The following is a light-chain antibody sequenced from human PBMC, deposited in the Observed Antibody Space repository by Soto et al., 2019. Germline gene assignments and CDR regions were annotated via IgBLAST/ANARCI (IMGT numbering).Light chain of an antibody. J-gene: IGLJ3*02. CDR1: TSDVGGYNH. Sequence: QSALTQPASVSESPGQSIAISCTGTTSDVGGYNHVSWYQQHPGKAPKLMIYEVSDRPSGVPNRFSGSKSGSTASLTISGLQAEDEADYYCSSYTSSRAWVFGGGTKLTVL. CDR3: SSYTSSRAWV. CDR2: EVS. V-gene: IGLV2-14*01.